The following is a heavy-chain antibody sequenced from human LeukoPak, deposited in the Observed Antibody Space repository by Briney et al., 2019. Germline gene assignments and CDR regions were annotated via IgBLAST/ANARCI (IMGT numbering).Heavy chain of an antibody. V-gene: IGHV3-21*01. CDR3: ARAGYSDAFDI. Sequence: NPGGSLRLSCAASGFTFSSYAMSWVRQAPGKGLEWVSSISSSSRNIYYADSVKGRFTISRDNAKNSLYLQMNSLRAEDTAVYYCARAGYSDAFDIWGQGTMVTVSS. J-gene: IGHJ3*02. CDR2: ISSSSRNI. CDR1: GFTFSSYA. D-gene: IGHD5-18*01.